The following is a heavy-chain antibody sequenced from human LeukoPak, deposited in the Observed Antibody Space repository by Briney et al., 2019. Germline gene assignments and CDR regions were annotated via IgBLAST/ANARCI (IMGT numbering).Heavy chain of an antibody. CDR3: ARALWFGDRLGAFDI. Sequence: GASVKVSCKASGYTFTGYYMHWVRQAPGQGLEWMGWINPNSGGTNYAQKFQGRVTMTRDTSISTAYMELSRLRSDDTAVYYCARALWFGDRLGAFDIWGQGTMVTVSS. CDR2: INPNSGGT. CDR1: GYTFTGYY. J-gene: IGHJ3*02. V-gene: IGHV1-2*02. D-gene: IGHD3-10*01.